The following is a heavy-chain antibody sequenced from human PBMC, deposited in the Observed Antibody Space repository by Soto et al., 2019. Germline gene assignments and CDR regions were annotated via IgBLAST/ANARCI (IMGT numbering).Heavy chain of an antibody. CDR3: AKARGGTARVAFDI. CDR2: ISYDGTNE. J-gene: IGHJ3*02. Sequence: QALLVESGGGVAPPGSSLRIPWAASGFLFSTYGIHWGRQAPGKGLEWVAFISYDGTNEEYADPVRGRFSVSRDNSENTVDLHMHRLRPEDTAVYFCAKARGGTARVAFDIWDQGT. D-gene: IGHD2-15*01. V-gene: IGHV3-30*18. CDR1: GFLFSTYG.